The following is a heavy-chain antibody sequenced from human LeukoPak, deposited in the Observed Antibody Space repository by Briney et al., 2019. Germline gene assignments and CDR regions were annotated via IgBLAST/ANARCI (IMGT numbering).Heavy chain of an antibody. J-gene: IGHJ4*02. CDR2: ISPSGGST. V-gene: IGHV1-46*01. D-gene: IGHD3-3*01. Sequence: GASVKVSCKASGYTFTSYYMHWVRQAPGQGLEWMGIISPSGGSTSYAQKFQGRVTMTRDMSTSTVYMELSRLRSDDTAVYFCARDFDYTFSPPSYWGQGTLVTVSS. CDR3: ARDFDYTFSPPSY. CDR1: GYTFTSYY.